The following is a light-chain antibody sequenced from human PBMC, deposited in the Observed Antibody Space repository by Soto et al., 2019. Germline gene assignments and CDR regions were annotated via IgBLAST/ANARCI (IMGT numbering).Light chain of an antibody. CDR3: GSWDSSLSAYV. J-gene: IGLJ1*01. CDR2: DDN. V-gene: IGLV1-51*01. CDR1: SSNIGGNS. Sequence: VLTQPPSVSAAPGQKVTISCSGSSSNIGGNSVSWYQQLPGTAPKLLIYDDNKRPSGIPDRFSGSKSGTSATLGITGFQTGDEADYYCGSWDSSLSAYVFGNGTRVTVL.